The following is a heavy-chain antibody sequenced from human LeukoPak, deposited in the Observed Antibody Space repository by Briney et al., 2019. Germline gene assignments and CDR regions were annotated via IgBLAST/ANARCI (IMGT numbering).Heavy chain of an antibody. D-gene: IGHD1-26*01. V-gene: IGHV3-23*01. Sequence: GGSLRLSCTASGFTFSDYAMSWVRQAPGKGLEWVSGISGSGGSIRYADSVKGRFIISRDNSKNTLYLQMNSLRAEDTAVYYCVTDLRWELFDQFDYWGQGALVTVSS. J-gene: IGHJ4*02. CDR2: ISGSGGSI. CDR3: VTDLRWELFDQFDY. CDR1: GFTFSDYA.